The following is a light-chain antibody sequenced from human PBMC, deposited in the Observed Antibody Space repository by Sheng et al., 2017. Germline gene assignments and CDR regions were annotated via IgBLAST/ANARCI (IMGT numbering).Light chain of an antibody. CDR3: SAWDDSLSGWV. CDR1: SSNIGSNT. V-gene: IGLV1-44*01. J-gene: IGLJ3*02. Sequence: QSVVTQPPSASGTPGQRVTISCSGSSSNIGSNTVNWYQQVPGTAPKLLIYSTNQRPSGVPDRFSGSKSGTSASLAISGLQSEDEADYYCSAWDDSLSGWVFGGGTKLTVL. CDR2: STN.